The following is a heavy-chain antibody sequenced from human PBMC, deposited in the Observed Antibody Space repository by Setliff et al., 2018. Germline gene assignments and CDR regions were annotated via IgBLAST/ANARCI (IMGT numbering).Heavy chain of an antibody. CDR3: AREVVVVKSAINYYYYMDV. J-gene: IGHJ6*03. CDR2: TIPMFGST. Sequence: GASVKVSCKASGGTFSSYGISWVRQAPGQGLEWMGGTIPMFGSTKYAQKFQGRVTITTDESTNTAYMELSSLRSDDTAVFYCAREVVVVKSAINYYYYMDVWGKGTTVTVSS. V-gene: IGHV1-69*05. D-gene: IGHD2-2*01. CDR1: GGTFSSYG.